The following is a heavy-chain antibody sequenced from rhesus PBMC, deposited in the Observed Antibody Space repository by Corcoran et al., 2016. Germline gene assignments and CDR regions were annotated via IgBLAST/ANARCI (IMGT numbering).Heavy chain of an antibody. J-gene: IGHJ4*01. V-gene: IGHV4-80*01. CDR1: GASISSYW. CDR2: INGNSGNS. Sequence: QVQLQESGPGLVKPSETLSLTCAVSGASISSYWWSWIRRPPGKGLEWIGEINGNSGNSYYNPSLKSRVTISKDASKNQFSLKLSSVTAADTAVYYCARSGYGSGGVYWGQGVLVTVSS. CDR3: ARSGYGSGGVY. D-gene: IGHD4-4*01.